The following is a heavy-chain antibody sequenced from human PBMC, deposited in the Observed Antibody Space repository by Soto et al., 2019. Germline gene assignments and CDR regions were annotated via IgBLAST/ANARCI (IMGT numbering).Heavy chain of an antibody. CDR1: GFTFRSSP. CDR2: ISGGGDSE. J-gene: IGHJ5*02. V-gene: IGHV3-23*01. CDR3: ARDNWFDP. Sequence: GGSLRLSCAVSGFTFRSSPMSWVRRAPGKGLEWVSGISGGGDSEHYVDSVQGRFTITRDNSKNTLHLQMNSLRAEDTAVYYCARDNWFDPWGQGTLVTVSS.